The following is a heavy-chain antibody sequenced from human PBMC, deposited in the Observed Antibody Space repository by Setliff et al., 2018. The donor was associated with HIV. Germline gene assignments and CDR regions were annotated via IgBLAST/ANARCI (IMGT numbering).Heavy chain of an antibody. D-gene: IGHD3-3*01. Sequence: PGGSLRLSCAASGFTFSSYSMNWVRQAPGKGLEWVSYISSSSSYTHYADSVKGRFTISRDNVKNSLYLQMNSLRAEDTAVYYCVRDRETVSISGVAVPYFDYWGQGTQVTVSS. CDR2: ISSSSSYT. V-gene: IGHV3-21*01. CDR1: GFTFSSYS. J-gene: IGHJ4*02. CDR3: VRDRETVSISGVAVPYFDY.